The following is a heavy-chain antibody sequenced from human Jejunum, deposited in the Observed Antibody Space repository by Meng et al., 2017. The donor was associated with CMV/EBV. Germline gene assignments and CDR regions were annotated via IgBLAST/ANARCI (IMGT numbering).Heavy chain of an antibody. CDR2: MFHGGGT. V-gene: IGHV4-38-2*02. D-gene: IGHD3-3*01. CDR1: GCSIGSGYY. CDR3: ARASIYYYHVDV. Sequence: TVSGCSIGSGYYWGWIRQSPGKGLEWIETMFHGGGTNYNPSLRSRVTILLDPSKNQLSLNLSSVTAADTAVYYCARASIYYYHVDVWGPGTTVTVSS. J-gene: IGHJ6*02.